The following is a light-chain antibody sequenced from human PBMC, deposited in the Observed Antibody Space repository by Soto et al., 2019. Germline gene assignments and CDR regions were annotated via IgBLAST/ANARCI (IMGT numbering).Light chain of an antibody. CDR3: QQSYTTPSIT. CDR2: AAS. V-gene: IGKV1-39*01. CDR1: QSISTY. J-gene: IGKJ5*01. Sequence: DIHMTQSPSSLSASVGDRVTITCRASQSISTYLNWYQQKPGTAPKLLMYAASTLQIGVPSRFSGSGSGTDFTLTISSLQPEDFATYYCQQSYTTPSITFGQGTRLEIK.